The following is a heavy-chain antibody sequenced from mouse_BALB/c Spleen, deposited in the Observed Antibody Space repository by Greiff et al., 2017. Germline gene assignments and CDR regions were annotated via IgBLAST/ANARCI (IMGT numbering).Heavy chain of an antibody. V-gene: IGHV5-9-4*01. CDR3: ARGDYDEAY. Sequence: EVQGVESGGGLVKPGGSLKLSCAASGFTFSSYAMSWVRQSPEKRLEWVAEISSGGSYTYYPDTVTGRFTISRDNAKNTLYLEMSSLRSEDTAMYYCARGDYDEAYWGQGTLVTVSA. J-gene: IGHJ3*01. CDR1: GFTFSSYA. CDR2: ISSGGSYT. D-gene: IGHD2-4*01.